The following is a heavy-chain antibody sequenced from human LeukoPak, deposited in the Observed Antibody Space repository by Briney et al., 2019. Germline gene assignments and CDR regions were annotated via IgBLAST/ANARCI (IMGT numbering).Heavy chain of an antibody. J-gene: IGHJ5*02. CDR1: GGSISSYY. Sequence: SETLSLTCTVSGGSISSYYWSWIRQPPGKGLEWIGYIYYSGSTNYNPSLKSRVTISVDTSKNQFSLKLSSVTAADTAVYYCARRNYGLPNWFAPGGQETLVTVSS. D-gene: IGHD4-17*01. V-gene: IGHV4-59*08. CDR2: IYYSGST. CDR3: ARRNYGLPNWFAP.